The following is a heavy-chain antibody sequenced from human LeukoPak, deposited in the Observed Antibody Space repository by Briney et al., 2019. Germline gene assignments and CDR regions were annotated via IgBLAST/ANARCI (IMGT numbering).Heavy chain of an antibody. D-gene: IGHD2-8*01. V-gene: IGHV3-23*01. CDR1: GFTFSSSA. J-gene: IGHJ4*02. Sequence: GGSLRLSCAASGFTFSSSAMSWVRQAPGKGLEWVSAISNNGGYTYYADSVQGRFTISRDNSKSTLCLQMNSLRAEDTAVYYCARDLGYCTNGVCHTRFDYWGQGTLVAVSS. CDR2: ISNNGGYT. CDR3: ARDLGYCTNGVCHTRFDY.